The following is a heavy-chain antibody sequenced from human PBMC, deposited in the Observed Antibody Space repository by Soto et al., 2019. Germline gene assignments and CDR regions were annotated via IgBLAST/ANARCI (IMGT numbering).Heavy chain of an antibody. CDR1: GYSFTKYW. D-gene: IGHD3-10*01. J-gene: IGHJ5*02. CDR2: XDXXXSXS. Sequence: GESLKILCKGSGYSFTKYWISWVRQMPGKGLEWMXRXDXXXSXSXXXPXXXXHVTISADKSISTAYLQWSSLKASDTPMYYCARSRGSGSYLPFDPWGQGTLVTVSS. V-gene: IGHV5-10-1*01. CDR3: ARSRGSGSYLPFDP.